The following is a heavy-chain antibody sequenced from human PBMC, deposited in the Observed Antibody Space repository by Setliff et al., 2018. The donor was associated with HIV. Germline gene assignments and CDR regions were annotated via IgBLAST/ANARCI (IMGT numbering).Heavy chain of an antibody. J-gene: IGHJ4*02. V-gene: IGHV3-74*01. CDR3: ARDTELAYVDY. Sequence: GSLRLSCAASGFTFSSYSMNWVRQAPGKGLVWVSRVNRDGSSTTYADSVKGRFTISRDNAKNSLYLQMNSLRAEDTAVYYCARDTELAYVDYWGQGTLVTVSS. CDR2: VNRDGSST. CDR1: GFTFSSYS. D-gene: IGHD4-4*01.